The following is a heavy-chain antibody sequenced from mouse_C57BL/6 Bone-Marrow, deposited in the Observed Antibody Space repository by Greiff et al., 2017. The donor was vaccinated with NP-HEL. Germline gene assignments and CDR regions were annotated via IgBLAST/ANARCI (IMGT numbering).Heavy chain of an antibody. D-gene: IGHD1-1*01. CDR2: ISNLAYSI. CDR1: GFTFSDYG. J-gene: IGHJ3*01. Sequence: VQLKESGGGLVQPGGSLKLSCAASGFTFSDYGMAWVRQAPRKGPEWVAFISNLAYSIYYADTVTGRFTISRENAKNTLYLEMSSLRSEDTAMYYCARHYGSSPFAYWGQGTLVTVSA. CDR3: ARHYGSSPFAY. V-gene: IGHV5-15*01.